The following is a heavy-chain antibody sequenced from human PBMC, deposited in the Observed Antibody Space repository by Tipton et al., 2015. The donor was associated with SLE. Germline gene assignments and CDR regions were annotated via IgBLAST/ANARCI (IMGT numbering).Heavy chain of an antibody. CDR3: ARAGGGDSNWFDP. V-gene: IGHV4-39*07. CDR1: GGSISSSTYY. CDR2: MHYSGST. Sequence: TLSLTCTVSGGSISSSTYYWGWIRQPPGKGLEWIGSMHYSGSTHYNPSLKTRATISVDTSKNQFSLKLSSVTAADTAVYYCARAGGGDSNWFDPWGQGTLVTVSS. D-gene: IGHD2-21*01. J-gene: IGHJ5*02.